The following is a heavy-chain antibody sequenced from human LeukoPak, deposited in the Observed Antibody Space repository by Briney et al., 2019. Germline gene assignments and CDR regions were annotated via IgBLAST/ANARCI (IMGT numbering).Heavy chain of an antibody. D-gene: IGHD3-9*01. Sequence: QSGGSLRLSCAASGFTFSSYAMNWVRQAPGKGLEWVSTVSGSGTITYYAGSVKGRFTISRDNPKNTLYLQMNSLRAEDTAVYYCAKADSYYDLLTCFDFWGQGTLVTVSS. V-gene: IGHV3-23*01. J-gene: IGHJ4*02. CDR2: VSGSGTIT. CDR1: GFTFSSYA. CDR3: AKADSYYDLLTCFDF.